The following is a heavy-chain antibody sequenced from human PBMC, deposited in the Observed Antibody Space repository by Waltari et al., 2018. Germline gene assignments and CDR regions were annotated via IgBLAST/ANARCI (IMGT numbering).Heavy chain of an antibody. CDR2: INAGNGNT. D-gene: IGHD3-9*01. CDR1: GYTFTSYA. Sequence: QVQLVQAGAEVKKPGASVKVSCQASGYTFTSYAMHWVRQAPGQRLEWMGWINAGNGNTKYSQKFQGRVTITRDTSASTAYMELSSLRSEDTAVYYCASGKGRYFDWLFDYWGQGTLVTVSS. V-gene: IGHV1-3*01. CDR3: ASGKGRYFDWLFDY. J-gene: IGHJ4*02.